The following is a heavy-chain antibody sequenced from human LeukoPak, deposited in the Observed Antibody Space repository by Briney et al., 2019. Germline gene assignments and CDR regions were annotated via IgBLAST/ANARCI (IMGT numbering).Heavy chain of an antibody. D-gene: IGHD3-22*01. CDR1: GLTFSNAW. V-gene: IGHV3-7*05. J-gene: IGHJ4*02. CDR2: IKQDGSEK. CDR3: ARDRGSSGPLYYFDY. Sequence: GGSLGLSCAASGLTFSNAWMSWVRQAPGKGLEWVANIKQDGSEKYSVDSVKGRFTISRDNAKNSLYLQMNSLRAEDTAVYYCARDRGSSGPLYYFDYWGQGTLVTVSS.